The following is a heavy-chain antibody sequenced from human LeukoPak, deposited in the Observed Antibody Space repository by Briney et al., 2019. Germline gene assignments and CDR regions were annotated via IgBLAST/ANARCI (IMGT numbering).Heavy chain of an antibody. CDR1: GFTFSSYW. V-gene: IGHV3-7*01. CDR3: ARDLRAGGTWSYGVYFDL. CDR2: INQDGSKT. Sequence: GGSLRLSCAATGFTFSSYWMTWVRQAPGKGLDWVANINQDGSKTFFVDSVEGRFTISRDNANKLLYLQMNSLTPEDTAVYYCARDLRAGGTWSYGVYFDLWGRGTLVTVSS. J-gene: IGHJ2*01. D-gene: IGHD4-17*01.